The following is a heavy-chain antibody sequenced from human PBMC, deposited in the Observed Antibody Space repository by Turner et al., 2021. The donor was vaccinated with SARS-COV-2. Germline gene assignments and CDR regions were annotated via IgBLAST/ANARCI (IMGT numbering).Heavy chain of an antibody. Sequence: QVQLVESGGGVVQPGRVRRISCAASGFTFSSYALHRVRQAPGKGLEWVALISYDGINKYYADSVKGRFTISRDNSKNTLYLQMNNLRAEDTAVYYCARAHLGSYYYGMDVWGQGTTVTVSS. D-gene: IGHD3-16*01. CDR2: ISYDGINK. CDR3: ARAHLGSYYYGMDV. J-gene: IGHJ6*02. V-gene: IGHV3-30-3*01. CDR1: GFTFSSYA.